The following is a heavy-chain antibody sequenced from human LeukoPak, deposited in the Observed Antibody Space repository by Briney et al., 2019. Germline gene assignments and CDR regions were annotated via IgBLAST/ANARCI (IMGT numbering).Heavy chain of an antibody. V-gene: IGHV1-69*05. CDR1: GGTFSSYA. Sequence: SVKVSCKASGGTFSSYAISWVRQAPGQGLEWMGRIIPIFGTANYAQKLQGRVTITTDESTSTAYMELSSLRSEDTAVYYCARDGGKVWFGEKLPGANAFDIWGQGTMVTVSS. CDR3: ARDGGKVWFGEKLPGANAFDI. J-gene: IGHJ3*02. D-gene: IGHD3-10*01. CDR2: IIPIFGTA.